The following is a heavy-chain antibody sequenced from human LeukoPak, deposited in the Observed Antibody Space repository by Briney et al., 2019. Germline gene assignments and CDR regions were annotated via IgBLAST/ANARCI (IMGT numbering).Heavy chain of an antibody. J-gene: IGHJ4*02. Sequence: ASVKVSCKVSGYTLTELSMHWVRQAPGKGLEWMGGFDPEDGETIYAQKFQGRVTMTEDTSTDTAYMELSSLRSGDTAVYYCASPYSSSKGFDYWGQGTLVTVSS. V-gene: IGHV1-24*01. CDR2: FDPEDGET. CDR3: ASPYSSSKGFDY. D-gene: IGHD6-13*01. CDR1: GYTLTELS.